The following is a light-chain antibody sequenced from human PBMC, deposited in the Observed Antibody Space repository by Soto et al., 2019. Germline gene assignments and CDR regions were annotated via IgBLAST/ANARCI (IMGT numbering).Light chain of an antibody. CDR3: QQSGAPWT. V-gene: IGKV3-20*01. J-gene: IGKJ1*01. CDR1: QSVSTSS. CDR2: GAS. Sequence: EIGLTQSPGTLSLSPGERATLSCRASQSVSTSSLAWFQQKSGQAPRLLIYGASSRATGIPDRFSGSGSGTDFTLTISRLEPEDFAVYYCQQSGAPWTFGQGTKVEIK.